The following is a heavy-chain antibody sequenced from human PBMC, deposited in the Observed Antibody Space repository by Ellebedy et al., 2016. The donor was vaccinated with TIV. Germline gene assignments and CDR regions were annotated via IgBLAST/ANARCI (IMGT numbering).Heavy chain of an antibody. D-gene: IGHD6-25*01. CDR1: GFAISDFW. CDR3: ARGSGYYLDL. Sequence: GESLKISXAASGFAISDFWMAWVRQAPGEGLEWVAIINQDGSKKFYADSMNGRFTISRDNAKNSQYLQMDSLRDADTAVYYCARGSGYYLDLWGRGTLVTVSS. CDR2: INQDGSKK. V-gene: IGHV3-7*04. J-gene: IGHJ2*01.